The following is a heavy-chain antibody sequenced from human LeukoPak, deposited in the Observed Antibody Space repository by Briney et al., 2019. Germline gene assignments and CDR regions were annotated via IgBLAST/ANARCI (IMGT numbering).Heavy chain of an antibody. J-gene: IGHJ4*02. CDR1: GGTFSSYA. CDR3: ARAHNWNYAY. D-gene: IGHD1-7*01. Sequence: SVKVSCKASGGTFSSYAISWVRQAPGQGLEWMGGIIPIFGTANYAQKLQGRVTMTTDTSTSTAYMELRSLRSDDTAVYYCARAHNWNYAYWGQGTLVTVSS. CDR2: IIPIFGTA. V-gene: IGHV1-69*05.